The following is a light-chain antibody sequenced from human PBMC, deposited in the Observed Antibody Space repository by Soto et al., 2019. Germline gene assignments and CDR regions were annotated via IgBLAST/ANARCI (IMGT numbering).Light chain of an antibody. J-gene: IGKJ1*01. Sequence: DIQMTQSPSTLSASVGDRVTITCRASQSISTYLAWYQQKTGKAPKILIYKASSLESGVPSRFSGSGSGTEFTLTLSSLQPDDFETYYCQQYNSYRWTFGLGTKVDIK. CDR1: QSISTY. V-gene: IGKV1-5*03. CDR2: KAS. CDR3: QQYNSYRWT.